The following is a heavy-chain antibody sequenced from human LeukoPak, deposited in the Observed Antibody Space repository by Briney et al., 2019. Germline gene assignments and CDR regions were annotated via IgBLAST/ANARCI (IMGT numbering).Heavy chain of an antibody. Sequence: GGSLRLSCAASGFTFSLYSMNWVRQAPGKGLEWISSICCSSRSMYYTDSVKGRFTIPRDNAQNSLYLQMSSLRAEDTAVYYCARDSTNMDVWGKGTTVTVSS. D-gene: IGHD2-2*01. V-gene: IGHV3-21*01. CDR1: GFTFSLYS. J-gene: IGHJ6*03. CDR2: ICCSSRSM. CDR3: ARDSTNMDV.